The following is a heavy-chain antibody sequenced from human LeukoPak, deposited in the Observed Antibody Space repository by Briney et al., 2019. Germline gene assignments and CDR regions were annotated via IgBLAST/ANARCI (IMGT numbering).Heavy chain of an antibody. Sequence: ASVKVSCKASGYTFTSYDINWVRQATGQGLEWMGWMNPNSGNTGYAQKFQGRVTITRNTSISTAYMELSSLRSEDTAVYYCARHGYDFWSGYSVFDYWDQGALVTVSS. CDR2: MNPNSGNT. V-gene: IGHV1-8*03. CDR3: ARHGYDFWSGYSVFDY. J-gene: IGHJ4*02. CDR1: GYTFTSYD. D-gene: IGHD3-3*01.